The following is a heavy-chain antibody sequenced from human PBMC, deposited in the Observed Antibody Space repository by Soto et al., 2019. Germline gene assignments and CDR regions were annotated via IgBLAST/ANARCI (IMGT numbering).Heavy chain of an antibody. CDR3: ARDTAYDNLTGYSDY. CDR2: ISSNGGST. Sequence: EVQLVESGGGLVQPGGSLRLSCAASGFTFSSYAMHWVRQAPGKGLEYVSAISSNGGSTYYANSVKGRFTISRDNSKNTLYLQIGSLRAEDMAVYYCARDTAYDNLTGYSDYWGQGTLVTVSS. J-gene: IGHJ4*02. V-gene: IGHV3-64*01. CDR1: GFTFSSYA. D-gene: IGHD3-9*01.